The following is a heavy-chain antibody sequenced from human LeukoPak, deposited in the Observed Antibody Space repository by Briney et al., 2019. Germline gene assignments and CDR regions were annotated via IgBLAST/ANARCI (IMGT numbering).Heavy chain of an antibody. CDR2: IKQDGSEK. D-gene: IGHD3-22*01. CDR1: GFTFSSYW. CDR3: ARDGGYYNSSGYYRDS. J-gene: IGHJ4*02. Sequence: PGGSLRLSCAASGFTFSSYWMSWVRQAPGKGLGWVANIKQDGSEKYYVDSVKGRFTISRDNAKNSLYLQMNSLRAEDTAVYYCARDGGYYNSSGYYRDSWGQGTLVTVSS. V-gene: IGHV3-7*01.